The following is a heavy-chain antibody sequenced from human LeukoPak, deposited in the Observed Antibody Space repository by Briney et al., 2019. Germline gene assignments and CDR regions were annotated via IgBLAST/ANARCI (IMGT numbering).Heavy chain of an antibody. V-gene: IGHV4-39*07. Sequence: PSETLSLTCTVSGGSISSSNHHWDWIRQPPGKGLEWIGNIYYSGSTYYNPSLKSRVTISVDTSRNHFSLRLSSVTAADTAVYYCARGGVDTAMVDYWGQGTLVTVSS. CDR1: GGSISSSNHH. CDR2: IYYSGST. D-gene: IGHD5-18*01. CDR3: ARGGVDTAMVDY. J-gene: IGHJ4*02.